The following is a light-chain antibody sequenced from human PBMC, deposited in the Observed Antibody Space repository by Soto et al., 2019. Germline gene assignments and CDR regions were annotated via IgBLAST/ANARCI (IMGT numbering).Light chain of an antibody. V-gene: IGKV1-39*01. Sequence: DIQMTQSPSSLSASVGDRVTISCRTNQSVSKYINWYQQKPGTAPKPLIYYVSSLQGGVPSRFSGSGSATDFALTISTLQTEDFATYYCQQSYDLPRTFGQGTKLEIK. J-gene: IGKJ2*01. CDR3: QQSYDLPRT. CDR2: YVS. CDR1: QSVSKY.